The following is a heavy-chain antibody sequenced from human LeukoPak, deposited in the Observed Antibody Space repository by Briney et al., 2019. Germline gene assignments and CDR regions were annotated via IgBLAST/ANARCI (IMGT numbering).Heavy chain of an antibody. Sequence: GRSLRLSCAASGFTFNTYWMHWVRQAPGKGLVWVSRINSDGSSFSYADSVKGRFTISRDNAKNTLYLQMNSLRVEDTAVYYCARGWQLTAWGPGTLVTVSS. CDR3: ARGWQLTA. CDR2: INSDGSSF. J-gene: IGHJ5*02. CDR1: GFTFNTYW. D-gene: IGHD4-23*01. V-gene: IGHV3-74*01.